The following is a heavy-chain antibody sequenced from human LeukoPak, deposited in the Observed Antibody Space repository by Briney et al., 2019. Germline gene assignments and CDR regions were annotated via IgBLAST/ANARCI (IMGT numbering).Heavy chain of an antibody. Sequence: GGSLRLSCAASGFTFSSYSMNWVRQAPGKGLEWVSSISSSSSYIYYADSVKGRFTISRDNAKNSLYLQMNSLRAEDTAVYYCARVDLLVVAFDYWGQGTLVTVSS. V-gene: IGHV3-21*04. CDR3: ARVDLLVVAFDY. J-gene: IGHJ4*02. D-gene: IGHD3-22*01. CDR1: GFTFSSYS. CDR2: ISSSSSYI.